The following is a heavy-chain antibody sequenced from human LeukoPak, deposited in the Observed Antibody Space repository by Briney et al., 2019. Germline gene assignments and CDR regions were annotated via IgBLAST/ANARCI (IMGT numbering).Heavy chain of an antibody. CDR3: ARESSKYGSGSYYRDY. CDR1: GYTFTSYG. J-gene: IGHJ4*02. CDR2: ISAYNGNT. D-gene: IGHD3-10*01. V-gene: IGHV1-18*01. Sequence: ASVKVSCKASGYTFTSYGISWVRQAPGQGLEWMGWISAYNGNTNYAQKLQGRVTMTTDTSTSTAYMELRNLRSDDTAVYYCARESSKYGSGSYYRDYWGQGTLVTVSS.